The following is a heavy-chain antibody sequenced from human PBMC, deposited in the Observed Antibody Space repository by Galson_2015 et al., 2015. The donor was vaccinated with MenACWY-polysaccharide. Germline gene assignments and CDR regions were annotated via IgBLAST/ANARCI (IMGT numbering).Heavy chain of an antibody. J-gene: IGHJ4*02. Sequence: SLRLSCAASGFTFTDYDMTWVRQAPGKGPEFVSYISNTVKTIYYADSVKGRFTISRDNSKSSIYLQMNSLRADDTAVYYCVRRPNGWGLGTLVTVSS. CDR1: GFTFTDYD. V-gene: IGHV3-48*03. CDR2: ISNTVKTI. CDR3: VRRPNG.